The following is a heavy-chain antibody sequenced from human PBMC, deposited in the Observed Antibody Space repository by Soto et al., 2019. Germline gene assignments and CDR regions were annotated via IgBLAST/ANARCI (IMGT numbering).Heavy chain of an antibody. J-gene: IGHJ5*02. Sequence: GGSLRLSCAASGFTFSSYAMSWVRQAPGKGLEWVSAISGSGGSTYYADSVKGRFTISRDNSKNTLYLQMNSLRAEDTAVYYCAKDTLSSGWYLNWFDPWGQGTLVTVSS. CDR1: GFTFSSYA. V-gene: IGHV3-23*01. CDR2: ISGSGGST. CDR3: AKDTLSSGWYLNWFDP. D-gene: IGHD6-19*01.